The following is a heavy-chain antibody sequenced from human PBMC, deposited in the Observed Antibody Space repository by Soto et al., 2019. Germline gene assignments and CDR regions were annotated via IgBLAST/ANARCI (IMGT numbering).Heavy chain of an antibody. CDR3: AKVLSQAYYYGMDV. V-gene: IGHV3-9*01. Sequence: QSGGSLRLSCAASGFTFDDYAMHWVRQAPGKGLEWVSGISWNSGSIGYADSVKGRFTISRDNAKNSLYLQMNSLRAEDTALYYCAKVLSQAYYYGMDVWGQGTTVTV. CDR1: GFTFDDYA. J-gene: IGHJ6*02. CDR2: ISWNSGSI. D-gene: IGHD3-16*02.